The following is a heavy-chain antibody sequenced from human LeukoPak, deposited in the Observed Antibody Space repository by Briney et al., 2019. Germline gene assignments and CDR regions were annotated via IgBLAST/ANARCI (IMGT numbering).Heavy chain of an antibody. CDR3: ARDVVRNSIDI. CDR2: IKQDGSVK. CDR1: GFTFRNYW. D-gene: IGHD3-22*01. J-gene: IGHJ3*02. Sequence: GGSLRLSCAASGFTFRNYWMSWVRQAPGKGLEWVANIKQDGSVKYYVDSVKGQFTISRDNARNSLYLQMNSLRAEDTAVYYCARDVVRNSIDIWGQGTMVTVSS. V-gene: IGHV3-7*01.